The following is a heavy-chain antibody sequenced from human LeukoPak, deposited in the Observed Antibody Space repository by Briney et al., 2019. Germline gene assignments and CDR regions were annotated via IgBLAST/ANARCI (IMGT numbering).Heavy chain of an antibody. J-gene: IGHJ6*02. Sequence: GGSLRLSCAASGFTFSDYYMSWICQAPGEGLEWVSYISSSSSYTNYADSVKGRFTISRDNAKNSLYLQMNSLRAEDTAVYYCATGGTDTYSNGMDVWGQGTTVTVSS. CDR1: GFTFSDYY. V-gene: IGHV3-11*05. D-gene: IGHD2-15*01. CDR3: ATGGTDTYSNGMDV. CDR2: ISSSSSYT.